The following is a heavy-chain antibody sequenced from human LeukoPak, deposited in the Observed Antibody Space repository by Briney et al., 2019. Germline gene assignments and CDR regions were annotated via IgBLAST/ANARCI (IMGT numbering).Heavy chain of an antibody. J-gene: IGHJ5*02. CDR2: IWYDGSNK. CDR1: GFTFSSYG. V-gene: IGHV3-33*01. Sequence: GSLRLSCAASGFTFSSYGMHWVRQAPGKGLEWVAVIWYDGSNKYYADSVKGRFTISRDNSKNTLYLQMNSLRAEDTAVYYCARDLGYSYGTNWFGPWGQGTLVTVSS. CDR3: ARDLGYSYGTNWFGP. D-gene: IGHD5-18*01.